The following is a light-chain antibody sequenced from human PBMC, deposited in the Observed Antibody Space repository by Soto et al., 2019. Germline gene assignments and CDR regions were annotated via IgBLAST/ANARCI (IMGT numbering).Light chain of an antibody. CDR3: QHYNSYSEA. Sequence: DIQMTQSPSTLSGSVGDRVTITCRASQTISSWLAWYQQKPGKAPKLPIYKASTLKSGVPSRFSGSGSGTDFTLTISSLQPDDFATYYCQHYNSYSEAFGQGTKVELK. CDR1: QTISSW. CDR2: KAS. J-gene: IGKJ1*01. V-gene: IGKV1-5*03.